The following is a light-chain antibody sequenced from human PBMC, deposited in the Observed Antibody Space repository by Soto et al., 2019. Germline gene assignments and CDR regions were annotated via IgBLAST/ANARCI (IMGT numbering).Light chain of an antibody. Sequence: EIVMKQSPGTLPVSPGRRVTFSSRASQSVSSNLAWYQQKPGQTPRLIIYDASNRANGIPARFSGSVSGTEFTLTISSLEPEDFAVYYCQQRSNWPPITFGQGTRLEIK. V-gene: IGKV3-11*01. CDR3: QQRSNWPPIT. CDR1: QSVSSN. J-gene: IGKJ5*01. CDR2: DAS.